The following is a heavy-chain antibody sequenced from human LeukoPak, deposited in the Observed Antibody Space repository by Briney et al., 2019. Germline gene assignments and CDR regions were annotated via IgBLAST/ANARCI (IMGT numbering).Heavy chain of an antibody. CDR1: GFTFSSYA. Sequence: GESLRLSCAASGFTFSSYAMHWVRQAPGKGLEYVSAISSNGGSTYYANSVKGRFTISRDNSKNTLYLQMGSLRAEDMAVYYCARGRYSSSPYYFDYWGQGTLVTVSS. J-gene: IGHJ4*02. D-gene: IGHD6-13*01. CDR3: ARGRYSSSPYYFDY. V-gene: IGHV3-64*01. CDR2: ISSNGGST.